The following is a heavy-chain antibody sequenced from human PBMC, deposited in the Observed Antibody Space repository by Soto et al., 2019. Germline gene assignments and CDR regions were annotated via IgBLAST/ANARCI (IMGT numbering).Heavy chain of an antibody. CDR2: ISSSSSTI. Sequence: GGSLRLSCAASGFTFSSYSMNWVRQAPGKGLEWVSYISSSSSTIYYADSVKGRFTISRDNAASTVYLQMNSLRAEDTGIYYCSKDWFPCNELWGQGNPVNVSS. V-gene: IGHV3-48*04. CDR1: GFTFSSYS. J-gene: IGHJ4*02. D-gene: IGHD3-9*01. CDR3: SKDWFPCNEL.